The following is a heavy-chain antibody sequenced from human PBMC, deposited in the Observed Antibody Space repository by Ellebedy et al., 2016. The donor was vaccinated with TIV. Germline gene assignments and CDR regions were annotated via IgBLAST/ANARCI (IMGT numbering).Heavy chain of an antibody. J-gene: IGHJ6*02. CDR2: ISWNSGSI. V-gene: IGHV3-9*01. CDR3: AKDINTAMVTDYYYGMDV. CDR1: GFTFDDYA. D-gene: IGHD5-18*01. Sequence: SLKISXAASGFTFDDYAMHWVRQAPGKGLEWVSGISWNSGSIGYADSVKGRFTISRDNAKNSLYLQMNSLRAEDTALYYCAKDINTAMVTDYYYGMDVWGQGTTVTVSS.